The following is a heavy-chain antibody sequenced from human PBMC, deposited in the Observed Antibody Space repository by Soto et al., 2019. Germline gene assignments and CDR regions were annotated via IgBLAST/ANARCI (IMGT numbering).Heavy chain of an antibody. CDR2: ISYDGSNK. CDR1: GFTFSIYA. CDR3: ARDGVGPTYSGFDY. Sequence: QVQLVESGGGVVQPGRSLRLSCAASGFTFSIYAMYWVRQAPGKGLEWVAVISYDGSNKYYADSVKGRFSISRDNSKNTLYLQMNSLRVEDTAVYYCARDGVGPTYSGFDYWGQGTLVTVSS. V-gene: IGHV3-30-3*01. J-gene: IGHJ4*02. D-gene: IGHD1-26*01.